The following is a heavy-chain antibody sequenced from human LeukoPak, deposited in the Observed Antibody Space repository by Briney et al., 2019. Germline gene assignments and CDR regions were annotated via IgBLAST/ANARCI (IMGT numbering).Heavy chain of an antibody. CDR2: IYYSGST. CDR3: ARLSTIRGGIDY. J-gene: IGHJ4*02. Sequence: PSETLSLTCTVSGGSIGSTTYYWGWIRQPPGKELECIGSIYYSGSTYYNPSLKSRVTISLDTSKNQFSLKLSSVTAADTAVYYCARLSTIRGGIDYWGQGTLVTVSS. V-gene: IGHV4-39*01. D-gene: IGHD3-10*01. CDR1: GGSIGSTTYY.